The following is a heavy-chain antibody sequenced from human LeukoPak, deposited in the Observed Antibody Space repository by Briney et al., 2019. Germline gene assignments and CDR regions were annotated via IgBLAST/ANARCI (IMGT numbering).Heavy chain of an antibody. V-gene: IGHV3-21*01. CDR3: ARVLGYYYDSRGHDY. CDR1: GFIFSSYN. CDR2: ISTSSSYI. D-gene: IGHD3-22*01. Sequence: PGGSLRLSCAASGFIFSSYNMNWVRQAPGKGLEWVSSISTSSSYINYADSVKGRFTISRDNAKNSLYLQMNSLRGEDTAVYYCARVLGYYYDSRGHDYWGQGTLVTVSS. J-gene: IGHJ4*02.